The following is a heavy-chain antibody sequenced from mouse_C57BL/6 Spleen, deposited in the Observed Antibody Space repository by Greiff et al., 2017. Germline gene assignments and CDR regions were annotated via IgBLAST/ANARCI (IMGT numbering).Heavy chain of an antibody. D-gene: IGHD2-4*01. Sequence: EVMLVESGGGLVKPGGSLKLSCAASGFTFRDYGMHWVRQAPEKGLEWVAYISSGSSTIYYADTVKGRFTISRDNAKYTLFLQMTSLRSEDTAMYYCATYDYGNYWGQGTTLTVSS. CDR2: ISSGSSTI. CDR1: GFTFRDYG. J-gene: IGHJ2*01. CDR3: ATYDYGNY. V-gene: IGHV5-17*01.